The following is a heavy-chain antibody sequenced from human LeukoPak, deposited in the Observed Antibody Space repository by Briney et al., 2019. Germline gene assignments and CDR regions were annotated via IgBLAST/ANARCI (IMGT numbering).Heavy chain of an antibody. CDR1: GGSISSYY. D-gene: IGHD2-15*01. CDR2: IYYSGST. Sequence: SETLSLTCTVSGGSISSYYWSWIRQPPGKGLEWIGYIYYSGSTNYNPSLKSRVTISVDTSKNQFSLKLSSVTAADTAVYYRARGGTPHYFDYWGQGTLVTVSS. CDR3: ARGGTPHYFDY. V-gene: IGHV4-59*01. J-gene: IGHJ4*02.